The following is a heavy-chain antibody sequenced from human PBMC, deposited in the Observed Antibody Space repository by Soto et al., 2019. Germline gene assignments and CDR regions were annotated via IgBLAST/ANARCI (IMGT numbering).Heavy chain of an antibody. CDR2: IIPILGIA. V-gene: IGHV1-69*02. D-gene: IGHD4-17*01. CDR1: GGTFSSYT. CDR3: AAEYGANSA. J-gene: IGHJ4*02. Sequence: QVQLVQSGAEVKKPGSSVKVSCKASGGTFSSYTINWVRQAPGQGLEWVGRIIPILGIAKNAQKFQGSVTITADKSTSTAYMELSSLRSEDTAVYYCAAEYGANSAWGQGTLVTVSS.